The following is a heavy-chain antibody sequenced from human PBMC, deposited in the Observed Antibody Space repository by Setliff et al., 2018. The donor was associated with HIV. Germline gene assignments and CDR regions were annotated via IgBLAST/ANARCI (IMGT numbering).Heavy chain of an antibody. V-gene: IGHV1-46*01. CDR2: ISPSGGSP. D-gene: IGHD3-22*01. CDR3: ARDDLTADYYDSSGYSY. CDR1: RDTFTSYY. Sequence: ASVKVSCKASRDTFTSYYIHWVRQAPGQGLEWMGIISPSGGSPSYAQKFQGRVTMTRDTSTSTVNMELSSLRSEDTAVYYCARDDLTADYYDSSGYSYWGQGTLVTVSS. J-gene: IGHJ4*02.